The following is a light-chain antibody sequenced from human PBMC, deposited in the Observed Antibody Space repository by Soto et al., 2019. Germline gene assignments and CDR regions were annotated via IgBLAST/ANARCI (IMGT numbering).Light chain of an antibody. Sequence: QSVLTQPASVSGSPGQSITISCTGTSSDVGAYNYVSWYQHHPGKAPKLIIYDVSDRPSGVSNRFSASKSGRTASLTISGLQAEDEADYYCSSYTSSNTEVFGTGTKVTVL. CDR3: SSYTSSNTEV. CDR1: SSDVGAYNY. CDR2: DVS. V-gene: IGLV2-14*03. J-gene: IGLJ1*01.